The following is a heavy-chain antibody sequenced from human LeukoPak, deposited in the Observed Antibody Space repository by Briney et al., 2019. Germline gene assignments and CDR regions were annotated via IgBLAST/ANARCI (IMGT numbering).Heavy chain of an antibody. Sequence: TLSLTCTVSGGSISSGSYYWSWIRQPAGKGLEWIGRIYTSGSTNYNPSLKSRVTISVDTSKNQFSLKLSSVTAADTAVYYCARGSDYDDYFYMDFWGKGTTVTVSS. CDR1: GGSISSGSYY. J-gene: IGHJ6*03. CDR3: ARGSDYDDYFYMDF. CDR2: IYTSGST. V-gene: IGHV4-61*02.